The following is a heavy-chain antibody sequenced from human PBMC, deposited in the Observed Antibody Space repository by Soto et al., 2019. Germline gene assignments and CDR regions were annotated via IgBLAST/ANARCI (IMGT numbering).Heavy chain of an antibody. CDR3: SRGFCSTTSCSYFDS. D-gene: IGHD2-2*01. V-gene: IGHV3-9*01. Sequence: GGSLRLSCAASGFTFDDYAMNWVRQAPGKGLEWVSGISWNSGDIDYADFVRGRFTISRDNAKNSLYLQMNSLRAEDTAFYYCSRGFCSTTSCSYFDSWGQGTLVTVSS. CDR1: GFTFDDYA. J-gene: IGHJ4*02. CDR2: ISWNSGDI.